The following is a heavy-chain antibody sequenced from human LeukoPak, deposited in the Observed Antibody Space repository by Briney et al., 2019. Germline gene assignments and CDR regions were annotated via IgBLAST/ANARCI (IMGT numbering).Heavy chain of an antibody. CDR2: IYPGDSDT. Sequence: GESLKISCKGSGYSFTSYWIGWVRQMPGKGLEWMGIIYPGDSDTRYSPSFQGQVTISADKSISTAYLQWSGLKASDTAMYYCARHASHYDFWSGYYRDSSPYYGMDVWGQGTTVTVSS. CDR1: GYSFTSYW. V-gene: IGHV5-51*01. D-gene: IGHD3-3*01. CDR3: ARHASHYDFWSGYYRDSSPYYGMDV. J-gene: IGHJ6*02.